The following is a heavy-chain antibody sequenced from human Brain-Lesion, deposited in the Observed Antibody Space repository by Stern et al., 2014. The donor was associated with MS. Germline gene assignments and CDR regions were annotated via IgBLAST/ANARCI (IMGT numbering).Heavy chain of an antibody. D-gene: IGHD6-19*01. J-gene: IGHJ3*02. CDR1: GYRFDNYW. CDR3: ARTYSSGWYGGHAFDI. Sequence: EVQLVESGAEVQKPGESLKISCKGSGYRFDNYWIGWVGQKPGKGLEWMGIIYTADSDTRYSPSLQGQVTISADKSISTVYLQWSSLKASDTAMYYCARTYSSGWYGGHAFDIWGQGTMVTVSS. V-gene: IGHV5-51*01. CDR2: IYTADSDT.